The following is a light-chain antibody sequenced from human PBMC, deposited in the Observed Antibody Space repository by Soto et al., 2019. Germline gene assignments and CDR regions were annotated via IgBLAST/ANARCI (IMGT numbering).Light chain of an antibody. CDR1: QSVSSN. CDR3: QQYTNWPALT. CDR2: GAS. V-gene: IGKV3-15*01. J-gene: IGKJ4*01. Sequence: EIVMTQSPATLSVSPGERATLSCRASQSVSSNLAWYQQKPGQAPRLLIYGASTRATGIPARFSGRGSGTEFTLTISSLQSEDFAVYYCQQYTNWPALTFGGGTKVEIK.